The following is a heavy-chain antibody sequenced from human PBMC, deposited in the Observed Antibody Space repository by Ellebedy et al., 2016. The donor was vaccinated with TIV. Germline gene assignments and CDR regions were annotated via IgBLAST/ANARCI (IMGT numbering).Heavy chain of an antibody. Sequence: GGSLRLSCKGSGYRFTSHWIGWVRQMPGKGLEWMGIIYPGDSDTRYSPSFQGQVTISADKSTSTAYLQWRSLKASDTAMYYCARGKPYYDSTGYYADTGALEYFQFWGQGTLVSVSS. D-gene: IGHD3-22*01. CDR2: IYPGDSDT. V-gene: IGHV5-51*01. CDR1: GYRFTSHW. CDR3: ARGKPYYDSTGYYADTGALEYFQF. J-gene: IGHJ1*01.